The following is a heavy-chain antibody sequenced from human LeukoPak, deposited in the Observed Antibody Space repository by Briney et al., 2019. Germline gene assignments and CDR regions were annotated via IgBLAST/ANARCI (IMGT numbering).Heavy chain of an antibody. D-gene: IGHD1-26*01. CDR3: ARASKRYSGSYYYYYYMDV. V-gene: IGHV1-8*03. CDR2: MNPNSGNT. J-gene: IGHJ6*03. Sequence: GASVKVSCKASGYTFTSYDINWVRQATGQGLEWMGWMNPNSGNTGYAQKFQGRVTITRNTSISTAYMELSSLRSEDAAVYYCARASKRYSGSYYYYYYMDVWGKGTTVTVSS. CDR1: GYTFTSYD.